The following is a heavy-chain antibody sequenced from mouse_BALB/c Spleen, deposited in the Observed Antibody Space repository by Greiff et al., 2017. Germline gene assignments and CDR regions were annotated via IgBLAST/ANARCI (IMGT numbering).Heavy chain of an antibody. CDR3: TRDQDYGSSLYFDY. CDR1: GFTFSSYT. J-gene: IGHJ2*01. Sequence: EVKLVESGGGLVKPGGSLKLSCAASGFTFSSYTMSWVRQTPEKRLEWVATISSGGSYTYYPDSVKGRFTISRDNAKNTLYLQMSSLKSEDTAMYYCTRDQDYGSSLYFDYWGQGTTLTVSS. V-gene: IGHV5-6-4*01. D-gene: IGHD1-1*01. CDR2: ISSGGSYT.